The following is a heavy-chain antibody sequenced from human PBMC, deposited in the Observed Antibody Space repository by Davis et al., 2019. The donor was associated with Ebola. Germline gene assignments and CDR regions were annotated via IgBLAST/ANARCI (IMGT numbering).Heavy chain of an antibody. CDR2: VISNSGGT. Sequence: ASVKVSCKASGYTFTDYNIHWMRQAPGHGLEWMGRVISNSGGTNYAQNFQGRVTMSRDTSISTAYMELRSLRPDDTAVYYCARGGGSTQSGIDYWGQGTLVTVSS. J-gene: IGHJ4*02. D-gene: IGHD3-10*01. CDR3: ARGGGSTQSGIDY. V-gene: IGHV1-2*06. CDR1: GYTFTDYN.